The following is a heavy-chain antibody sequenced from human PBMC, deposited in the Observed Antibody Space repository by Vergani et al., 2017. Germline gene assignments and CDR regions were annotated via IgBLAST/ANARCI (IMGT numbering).Heavy chain of an antibody. V-gene: IGHV4-38-2*02. CDR3: GVIMVRSPRPDNWVES. D-gene: IGHD3-10*01. CDR1: GSSISRGFY. CDR2: VFHTGEA. J-gene: IGHJ5*01. Sequence: QIQLQESGPGLVKPSGILYLTCSVSGSSISRGFYWAWIRQTPEKGLEWLGGVFHTGEASNSTSLQSRVAFSMATSKHQFFLQLTSVTAADTVSYFCGVIMVRSPRPDNWVESLGRGTLGTGSS.